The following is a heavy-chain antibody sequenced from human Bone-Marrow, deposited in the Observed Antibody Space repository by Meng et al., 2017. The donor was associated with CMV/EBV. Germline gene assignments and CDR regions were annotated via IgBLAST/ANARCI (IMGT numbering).Heavy chain of an antibody. Sequence: GGSLRLSCAASGFTFGIYAMSWVRQAPGKGLEWVANIKQDGSEKYYVDSVKGRFTISRDNAKNSLYLQMNSLRAEDTAVYYCARVQRGYSSSWTSFDYWGQGTLVTVSS. D-gene: IGHD6-13*01. CDR1: GFTFGIYA. V-gene: IGHV3-7*01. CDR2: IKQDGSEK. J-gene: IGHJ4*02. CDR3: ARVQRGYSSSWTSFDY.